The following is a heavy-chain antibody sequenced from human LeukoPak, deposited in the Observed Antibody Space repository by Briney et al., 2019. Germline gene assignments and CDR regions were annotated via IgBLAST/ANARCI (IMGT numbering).Heavy chain of an antibody. D-gene: IGHD6-19*01. CDR1: GFTVSSSY. CDR2: IYSGGST. Sequence: GGSLRLSCAASGFTVSSSYMSWVRQAPGKGLEWVSVIYSGGSTYYADSVKGRFTISRDNSKNTLYLQMNSLRAEDTAVYYCARVHSSGWYRMDYWGQGTLVTVSS. J-gene: IGHJ4*02. V-gene: IGHV3-53*01. CDR3: ARVHSSGWYRMDY.